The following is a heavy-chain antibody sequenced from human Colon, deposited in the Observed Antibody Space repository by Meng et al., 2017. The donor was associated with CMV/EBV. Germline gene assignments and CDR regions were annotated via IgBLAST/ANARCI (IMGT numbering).Heavy chain of an antibody. Sequence: ASVKVSCKASGYNFTNYYIHWVRQAPGQGLEWMGLINPRSGSTGYLHKFHGRITVTRDTPTSTINMELSSLTSEDTAVYFCARDLRDVDVVRSLYWPRGLGMDVWGQGTTVTVSS. V-gene: IGHV1-46*01. CDR3: ARDLRDVDVVRSLYWPRGLGMDV. D-gene: IGHD2-8*02. CDR1: GYNFTNYY. CDR2: INPRSGST. J-gene: IGHJ6*02.